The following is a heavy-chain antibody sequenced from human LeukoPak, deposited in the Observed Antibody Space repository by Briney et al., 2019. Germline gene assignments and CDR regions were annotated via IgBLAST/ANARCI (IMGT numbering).Heavy chain of an antibody. V-gene: IGHV1-46*01. D-gene: IGHD3-10*01. CDR2: INPSGGST. CDR1: GYTFTRYY. J-gene: IGHJ5*02. Sequence: GASVKVSFKASGYTFTRYYMNWVRQAPGQGLEWMGIINPSGGSTNYAQKFQGRVTMTRDTSTSTIYMEVSSLRSEDTAVYYCATSFRAVNWFDPWGQGTLVTVSS. CDR3: ATSFRAVNWFDP.